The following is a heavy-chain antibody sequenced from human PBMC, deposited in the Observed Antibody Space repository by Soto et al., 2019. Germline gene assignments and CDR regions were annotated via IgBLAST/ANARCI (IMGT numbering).Heavy chain of an antibody. CDR3: TRGYCTSNSCHYYYDY. J-gene: IGHJ4*02. D-gene: IGHD2-2*01. CDR1: GGSFSGYY. CDR2: INHSGST. V-gene: IGHV4-34*01. Sequence: KPSETLSLTCAVYGGSFSGYYWRWIRQTPGKGLEWIGEINHSGSTNYNPSLKSRVTISVDTSKNLFSLKLSSVAAADTAVYYCTRGYCTSNSCHYYYDYWGQGTPVTVS.